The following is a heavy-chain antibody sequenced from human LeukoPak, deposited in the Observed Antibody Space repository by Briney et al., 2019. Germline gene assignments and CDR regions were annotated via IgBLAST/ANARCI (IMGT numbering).Heavy chain of an antibody. V-gene: IGHV5-51*01. CDR2: IYPGDSDT. J-gene: IGHJ3*02. D-gene: IGHD1-26*01. CDR1: GYSFTNYW. CDR3: ARMSGSYPDAFDI. Sequence: GESLKISRKGSGYSFTNYWIGWVRQMPGKGLEWMAIIYPGDSDTRYSPSFQGQVTISADKSISTAYLQWSSLKASDTAMYYCARMSGSYPDAFDIWGQGTMVTVSS.